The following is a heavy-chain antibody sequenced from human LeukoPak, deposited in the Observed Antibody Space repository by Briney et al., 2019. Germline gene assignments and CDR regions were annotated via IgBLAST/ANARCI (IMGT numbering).Heavy chain of an antibody. D-gene: IGHD3-3*01. V-gene: IGHV4-61*02. CDR3: AGDYDFWSGYPHAYDAFDI. CDR1: GGSISSGSYY. J-gene: IGHJ3*02. Sequence: PSQTLSLTCTVSGGSISSGSYYWSWIRQPAGKGLEWIGRIYTSGSTNYNPSLKSRVTISVDTSKNQFSLKLSSVTAADTAVHYCAGDYDFWSGYPHAYDAFDIWGQGTMVTVSS. CDR2: IYTSGST.